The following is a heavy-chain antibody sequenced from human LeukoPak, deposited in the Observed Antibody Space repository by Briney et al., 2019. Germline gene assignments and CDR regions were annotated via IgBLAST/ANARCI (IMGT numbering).Heavy chain of an antibody. CDR2: ISGSGGST. Sequence: PGGSLRLSCAASGFTFSSYAMSWVRQAPGKGLEWVSAISGSGGSTYYADSVKGRFTISRDNSKNTLYLQMNNLRAEDTAVYYCAKADRADFWSGYSFDAFDIWGQGTMVTVSS. V-gene: IGHV3-23*01. J-gene: IGHJ3*02. CDR1: GFTFSSYA. CDR3: AKADRADFWSGYSFDAFDI. D-gene: IGHD3-3*01.